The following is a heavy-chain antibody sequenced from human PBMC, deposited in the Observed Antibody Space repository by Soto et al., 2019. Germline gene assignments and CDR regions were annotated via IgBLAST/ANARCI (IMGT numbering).Heavy chain of an antibody. J-gene: IGHJ6*02. D-gene: IGHD4-17*01. Sequence: QLQLQESGPGLVKPSETLSLTCTVSGGSISSSSYYWGWIRQPPGKGLEWIGSIYYSGSTYYNPSLKSRVTISVDTSKNQFSLKLSSVTAADTAVYYCARSHPSISKGSPATVVTRGMDYYYGMDVWGQGTTVTVSS. CDR2: IYYSGST. V-gene: IGHV4-39*01. CDR3: ARSHPSISKGSPATVVTRGMDYYYGMDV. CDR1: GGSISSSSYY.